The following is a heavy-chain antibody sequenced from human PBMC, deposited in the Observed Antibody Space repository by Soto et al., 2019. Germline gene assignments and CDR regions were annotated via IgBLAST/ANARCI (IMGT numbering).Heavy chain of an antibody. CDR2: ISSSSSTI. V-gene: IGHV3-48*02. D-gene: IGHD5-12*01. CDR3: ARDRGGYDLWLDY. CDR1: GFTFSSYS. J-gene: IGHJ4*02. Sequence: EVQLVESGGGLVQPGGSLRLSCAASGFTFSSYSMNWVRQAPGKGLEWVSYISSSSSTIYYADSVKGRFTISRDNAKNSLYLQINSLRDEDTAVYYCARDRGGYDLWLDYWGQGTLVTVSS.